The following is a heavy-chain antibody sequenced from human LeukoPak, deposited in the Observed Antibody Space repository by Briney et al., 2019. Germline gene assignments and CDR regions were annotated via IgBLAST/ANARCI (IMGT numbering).Heavy chain of an antibody. CDR1: GFTFSSYA. D-gene: IGHD2-2*01. V-gene: IGHV3-23*01. CDR3: AKVSIVVVPAATNFDY. J-gene: IGHJ4*02. Sequence: GGSLRLSCAASGFTFSSYAMSWVRQAPGKGLAWVSAISGSGGSTYYADSVKGRFTISRDNSKNTLYLQMNSLRAEDTAVYYFAKVSIVVVPAATNFDYWGQGTLVTVSS. CDR2: ISGSGGST.